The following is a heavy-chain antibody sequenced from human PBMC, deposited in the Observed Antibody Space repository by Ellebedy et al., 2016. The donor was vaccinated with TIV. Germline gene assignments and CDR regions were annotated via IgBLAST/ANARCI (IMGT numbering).Heavy chain of an antibody. CDR3: VRESVRYFDWDY. V-gene: IGHV3-74*01. J-gene: IGHJ4*02. CDR2: INTDGSTA. CDR1: GFTFSGYY. Sequence: PGGSLRLSCEVSGFTFSGYYMHWVRQAPGKGLVWVARINTDGSTASYEDSVEGRFTISRDNARKTLYLQVDSLRAEDTAVYYCVRESVRYFDWDYWGQGTLVTVSS. D-gene: IGHD3-9*01.